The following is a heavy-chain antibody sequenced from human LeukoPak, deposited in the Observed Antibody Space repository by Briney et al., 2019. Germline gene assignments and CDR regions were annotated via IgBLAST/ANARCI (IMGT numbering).Heavy chain of an antibody. V-gene: IGHV3-66*01. CDR1: GFTVSSNY. J-gene: IGHJ3*02. Sequence: PGGSLRLSCAASGFTVSSNYMSWVRQAPGKGLEWVSVIYSGGSTYYADSVKGRFTISRDNSKNTLYLQMNSLRAEDTAVYYCARDKAAAGLDAFDIWGQGTMVTVSS. D-gene: IGHD6-13*01. CDR2: IYSGGST. CDR3: ARDKAAAGLDAFDI.